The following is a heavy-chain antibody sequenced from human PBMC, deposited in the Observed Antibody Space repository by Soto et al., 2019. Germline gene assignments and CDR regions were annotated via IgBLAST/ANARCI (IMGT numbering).Heavy chain of an antibody. D-gene: IGHD3-3*01. CDR1: GGSISSGGYS. J-gene: IGHJ3*02. V-gene: IGHV4-30-2*01. Sequence: SETLSLTCAVSGGSISSGGYSWSWIRQPPGKGLEWIGYIYHSGSTYYNPSLKSRVTISVDRSKNQFSLKLSSVTAADTAVYYCALFGVVPDAFDIWGQGTMVTV. CDR3: ALFGVVPDAFDI. CDR2: IYHSGST.